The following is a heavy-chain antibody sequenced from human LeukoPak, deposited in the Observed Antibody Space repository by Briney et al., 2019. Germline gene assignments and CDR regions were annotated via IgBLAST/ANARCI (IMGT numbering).Heavy chain of an antibody. CDR2: ISWNSGSI. CDR1: GFTFDDYA. V-gene: IGHV3-9*01. D-gene: IGHD6-13*01. Sequence: GGSLRLSCAASGFTFDDYAMHWVRQAPGKGLEWVSGISWNSGSIGYADSVKGRFTISRDNAKNSLYLQMNSLRAEDTALYYCAKDLCSSSWYYFDYWGQGTLVTVSS. CDR3: AKDLCSSSWYYFDY. J-gene: IGHJ4*02.